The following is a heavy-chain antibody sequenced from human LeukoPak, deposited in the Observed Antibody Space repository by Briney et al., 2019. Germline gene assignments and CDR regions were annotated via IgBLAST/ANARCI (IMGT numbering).Heavy chain of an antibody. V-gene: IGHV4-34*01. Sequence: PGGSLRLSCAASGFTFSSYAMSWVRQPPGKGLEWIGEINHSGSTNYNPSLKSRVTISVDTSKNQFSLKLSSVTAADTAVYYCARLPYDFWSGFGYYYGMDVWGQGTTVTVSS. D-gene: IGHD3-3*01. J-gene: IGHJ6*02. CDR2: INHSGST. CDR3: ARLPYDFWSGFGYYYGMDV. CDR1: GFTFSSYA.